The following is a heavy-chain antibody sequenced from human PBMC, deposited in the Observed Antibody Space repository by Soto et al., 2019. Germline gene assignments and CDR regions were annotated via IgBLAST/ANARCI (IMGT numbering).Heavy chain of an antibody. CDR3: ARATGDHAHYYYYGMDV. D-gene: IGHD7-27*01. J-gene: IGHJ6*02. CDR1: GYSFTSYW. Sequence: GESLKISCKGSGYSFTSYWIGWVRQMPGKGLEWMGIIYPGDSDTRYSPSFQGQVTISADKSISTAYLQWSSLKASDTAMYYCARATGDHAHYYYYGMDVWGQGTTVTVSS. CDR2: IYPGDSDT. V-gene: IGHV5-51*01.